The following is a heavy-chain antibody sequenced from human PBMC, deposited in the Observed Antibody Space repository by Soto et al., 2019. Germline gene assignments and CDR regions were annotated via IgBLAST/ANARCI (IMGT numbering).Heavy chain of an antibody. CDR2: NYYSGIT. D-gene: IGHD6-6*01. CDR3: AGASSMAGLYYSIDL. V-gene: IGHV4-31*03. J-gene: IGHJ6*02. CDR1: GGSISSGGYY. Sequence: QLQLQQSGPGLVKPSQTLSLTCTVSGGSISSGGYYWIWIRPAPGKGLEWAGYNYYSGITYSYPSLMSRVIISPDTTKNESLLELRSVTAADTAVYYCAGASSMAGLYYSIDLWGQGTTVTVSS.